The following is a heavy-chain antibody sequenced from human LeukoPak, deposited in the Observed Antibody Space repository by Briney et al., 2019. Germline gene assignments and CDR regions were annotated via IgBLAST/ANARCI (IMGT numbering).Heavy chain of an antibody. V-gene: IGHV3-74*01. CDR1: GFTFSHYG. J-gene: IGHJ4*02. Sequence: GRSLRLSCAASGFTFSHYGMHWVRQAPGKGLMWVSRISRGASRTDYADSVKGRFTISRDDAKNTLYLQVNSLRVEDTGVYFCARGGSDTAMAHDYWGQGILVTVSS. D-gene: IGHD5-18*01. CDR3: ARGGSDTAMAHDY. CDR2: ISRGASRT.